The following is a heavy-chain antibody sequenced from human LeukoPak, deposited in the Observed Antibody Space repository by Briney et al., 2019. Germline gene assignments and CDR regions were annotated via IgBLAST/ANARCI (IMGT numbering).Heavy chain of an antibody. D-gene: IGHD3-3*01. CDR2: INTNTGNP. J-gene: IGHJ6*03. CDR3: SRDFWNGYSSHMDV. CDR1: GYTFTGYY. Sequence: GASVKVSCKASGYTFTGYYMHWVRQAPGQGLEWMGWINTNTGNPTYAQGFTGRFVFSLDTSVSTAYLQISSLKAEDTAVYYCSRDFWNGYSSHMDVWGKGTTVTVPS. V-gene: IGHV7-4-1*02.